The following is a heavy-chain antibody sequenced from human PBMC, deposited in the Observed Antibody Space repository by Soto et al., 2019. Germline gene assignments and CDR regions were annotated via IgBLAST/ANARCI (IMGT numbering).Heavy chain of an antibody. D-gene: IGHD6-13*01. Sequence: VKVSCKASGGTFSSYAISWVRQAPGQGLEWMGGIIPIFGTANYAQKFQGRVTITADESTSTAYMELSSLRSEDTAVYYCARAGAGPPYYYYGMDVWGQGTTVTVSS. CDR2: IIPIFGTA. CDR3: ARAGAGPPYYYYGMDV. CDR1: GGTFSSYA. V-gene: IGHV1-69*13. J-gene: IGHJ6*02.